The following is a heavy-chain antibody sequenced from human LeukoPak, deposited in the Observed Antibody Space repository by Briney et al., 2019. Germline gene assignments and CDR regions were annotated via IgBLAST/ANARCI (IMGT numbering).Heavy chain of an antibody. V-gene: IGHV3-74*01. J-gene: IGHJ6*02. CDR3: ARGLRDRYGMDV. CDR1: GFTFDTYW. Sequence: PGGSLRPSCVASGFTFDTYWMHWVRQAPGKGLVWVSRIHRDGNNINYADFVQGRFTVSRDNAKNTLYLQMHSLRVEDTAMYYCARGLRDRYGMDVWGQGTTVTVSS. CDR2: IHRDGNNI.